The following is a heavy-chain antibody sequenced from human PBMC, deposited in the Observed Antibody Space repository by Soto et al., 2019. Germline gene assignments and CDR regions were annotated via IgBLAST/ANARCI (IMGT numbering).Heavy chain of an antibody. CDR2: IYYMGGS. V-gene: IGHV4-59*08. J-gene: IGHJ4*02. Sequence: SETLSLTCTVSGGSVTSYSWSWIRQPPGKGLQWIGYIYYMGGSYYDPSLKSRVTISVDMSRNQFSLKLSSVTAADTAVYYCATFYGDYVSYWGQGTLVTVSS. CDR1: GGSVTSYS. CDR3: ATFYGDYVSY. D-gene: IGHD4-17*01.